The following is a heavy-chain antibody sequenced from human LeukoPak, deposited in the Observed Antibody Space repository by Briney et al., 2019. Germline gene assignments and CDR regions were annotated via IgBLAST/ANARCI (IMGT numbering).Heavy chain of an antibody. D-gene: IGHD5-18*01. CDR2: ISGSGGST. V-gene: IGHV3-23*01. J-gene: IGHJ6*03. CDR1: GFTFSSYE. CDR3: AKDGGVDTAMVIYYYYYMDV. Sequence: PGGSLRLSCAASGFTFSSYEMNWVRQAPGRGLQWVSSISGSGGSTYYADFVKGRFTISRDNSKNTLYLQMDSLSAEDTAVYYCAKDGGVDTAMVIYYYYYMDVWGKGTTVTVSS.